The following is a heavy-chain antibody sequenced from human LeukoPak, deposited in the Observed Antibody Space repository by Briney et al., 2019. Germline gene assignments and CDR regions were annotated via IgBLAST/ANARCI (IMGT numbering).Heavy chain of an antibody. V-gene: IGHV3-48*01. CDR2: ISSSSTII. CDR3: ARGPLIAAAGTW. Sequence: GGSLRLPCAASGFTFSSYAMNWVRQAPGKGLEWVSYISSSSTIIYNADSVKGRFTISRDNAKNSLFLQMNSLRAEDTAVYYCARGPLIAAAGTWWGQGTLVTVSS. J-gene: IGHJ4*02. D-gene: IGHD6-13*01. CDR1: GFTFSSYA.